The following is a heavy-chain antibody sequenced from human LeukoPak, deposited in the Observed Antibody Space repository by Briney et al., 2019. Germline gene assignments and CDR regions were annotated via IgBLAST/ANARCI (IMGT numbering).Heavy chain of an antibody. J-gene: IGHJ3*02. CDR1: GFTFSSYG. CDR2: ISYDGSNK. D-gene: IGHD2-15*01. Sequence: GGSLRLSCAASGFTFSSYGMHWVRQAPGKGLEWVAVISYDGSNKYYADSVKGRFTISRDNSKNTLYLQMNSLRAEDTAVYYCAKKGRIDDAFDIWGQGTMVTVSS. V-gene: IGHV3-30*18. CDR3: AKKGRIDDAFDI.